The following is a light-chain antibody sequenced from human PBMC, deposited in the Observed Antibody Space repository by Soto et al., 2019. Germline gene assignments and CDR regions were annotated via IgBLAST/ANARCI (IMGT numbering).Light chain of an antibody. V-gene: IGKV1-5*03. CDR2: KAS. Sequence: DIQMTQSPSTLSASVGDRVTITCRASQSISSWLAWYQQKPGKAPKLLIYKASTLKSGVPSRFSGSGSGTDYTLIISSLQPDDFATYFCQQYNSYSWSFGQGTKVDI. CDR1: QSISSW. J-gene: IGKJ1*01. CDR3: QQYNSYSWS.